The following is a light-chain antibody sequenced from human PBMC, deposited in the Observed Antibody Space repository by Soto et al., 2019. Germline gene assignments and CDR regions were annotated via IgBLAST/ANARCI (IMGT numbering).Light chain of an antibody. V-gene: IGLV2-8*01. J-gene: IGLJ2*01. CDR2: EVS. CDR1: SSDVGGYNY. CDR3: SSYAGSNVV. Sequence: QSALTQPPSASGSHGQSVTISCTGTSSDVGGYNYVSRYQQHPGKAPKLMIYEVSKRPSGVPDRFSGSKSGNTASLTVSGLQAEDEAVYYCSSYAGSNVVFGGGTKLTVL.